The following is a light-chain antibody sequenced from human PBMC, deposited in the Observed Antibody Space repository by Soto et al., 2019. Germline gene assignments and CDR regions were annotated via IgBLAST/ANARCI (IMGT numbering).Light chain of an antibody. V-gene: IGKV1-33*01. CDR3: QQYDNLPLT. CDR2: DAS. Sequence: DLQMTPTPSSLSASVGDRVTITCQASQDINNCLNWYHQKPGKAPNLLIYDASHLATGVPSGFSGSGSGTHFTFTISSLQPEDTATYYCQQYDNLPLTFGPGTKVDI. J-gene: IGKJ3*01. CDR1: QDINNC.